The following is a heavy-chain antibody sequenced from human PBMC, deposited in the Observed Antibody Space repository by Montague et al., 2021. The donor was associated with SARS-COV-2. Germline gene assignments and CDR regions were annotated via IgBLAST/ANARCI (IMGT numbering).Heavy chain of an antibody. V-gene: IGHV6-1*01. J-gene: IGHJ6*02. D-gene: IGHD6-13*01. Sequence: CAISGDSVSSNSAAWKWIRQSPSRGLEWLGRTYYRSKWHNDYAESVQSRLTINPDTSKNQISLQLNSVTPEDTAVYYCARGSQVGSWPPTDSGMDVWGQGTKVTVSS. CDR3: ARGSQVGSWPPTDSGMDV. CDR1: GDSVSSNSAA. CDR2: TYYRSKWHN.